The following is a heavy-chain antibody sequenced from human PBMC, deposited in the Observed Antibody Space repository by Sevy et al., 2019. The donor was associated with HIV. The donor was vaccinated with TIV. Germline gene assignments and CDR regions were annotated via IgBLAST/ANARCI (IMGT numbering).Heavy chain of an antibody. CDR3: ARSSMTTVVGPDFDY. CDR2: IYYSGST. Sequence: SETLSLTCTVSGGSISSYYWSWIRQPPGKGLEWIGYIYYSGSTNYNPSLKSRVTISVDTSKNQFSLKLSSVTAADTAVYYCARSSMTTVVGPDFDYWGQGTQVTVSS. V-gene: IGHV4-59*01. D-gene: IGHD4-17*01. J-gene: IGHJ4*02. CDR1: GGSISSYY.